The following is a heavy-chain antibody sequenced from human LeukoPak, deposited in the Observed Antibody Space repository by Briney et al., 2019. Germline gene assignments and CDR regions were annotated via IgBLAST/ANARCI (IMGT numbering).Heavy chain of an antibody. J-gene: IGHJ4*02. D-gene: IGHD4-17*01. CDR1: GGAFSGYY. CDR3: AYSTVLTRGYY. CDR2: INHSGST. Sequence: SETLSLTFAVYGGAFSGYYWSWIRQPPGKGLEWIGEINHSGSTKYSPSLKSRVTISVDTSKNQFSLRLSSVTAADTAVYYCAYSTVLTRGYYWGQGTLVTVSS. V-gene: IGHV4-34*01.